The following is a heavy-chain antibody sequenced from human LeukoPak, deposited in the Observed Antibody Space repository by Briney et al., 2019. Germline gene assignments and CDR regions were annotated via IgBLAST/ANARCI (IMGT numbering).Heavy chain of an antibody. Sequence: GASVKVSCKTSGYTFTNYDINWVRQATGQGLEWMGWMNPNSGNTGYAQKFQGRVTMTRNTSISTAYMELSSLRSADTAVYYCARPHCSSTDCHPPEWFDPWGQGTLVTVSS. J-gene: IGHJ5*02. CDR3: ARPHCSSTDCHPPEWFDP. V-gene: IGHV1-8*01. D-gene: IGHD2-2*01. CDR1: GYTFTNYD. CDR2: MNPNSGNT.